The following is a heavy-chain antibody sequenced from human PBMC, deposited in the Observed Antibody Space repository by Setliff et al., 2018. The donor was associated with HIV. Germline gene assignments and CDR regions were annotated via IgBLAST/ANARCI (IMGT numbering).Heavy chain of an antibody. Sequence: SVKVSCKASGGTFSSYAISWVRQAPGQGLEWMGGIIPIFGTSNHAQKFQGRVTITADESTSTAYMELSSLRSEDTAVYYCARGGVVTAIPHWYFDLWGRGTLVTVSS. CDR3: ARGGVVTAIPHWYFDL. D-gene: IGHD2-21*02. CDR2: IIPIFGTS. J-gene: IGHJ2*01. V-gene: IGHV1-69*13. CDR1: GGTFSSYA.